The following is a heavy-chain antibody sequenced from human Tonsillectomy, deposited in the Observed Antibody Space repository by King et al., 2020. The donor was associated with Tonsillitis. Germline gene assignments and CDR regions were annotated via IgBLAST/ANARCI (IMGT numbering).Heavy chain of an antibody. D-gene: IGHD6-6*01. Sequence: HLVQSGAEVKKPGSSVKVSCKASGGTFSSYAISWVRQAPGQGLEWMGGIIPILGTANYAQQFKGRVTITADKSTSTAYMALRSLRSEDTAVYYCARGNLYSSSPFDYWGQGTLVTVSS. CDR2: IIPILGTA. CDR3: ARGNLYSSSPFDY. J-gene: IGHJ4*02. V-gene: IGHV1-69*06. CDR1: GGTFSSYA.